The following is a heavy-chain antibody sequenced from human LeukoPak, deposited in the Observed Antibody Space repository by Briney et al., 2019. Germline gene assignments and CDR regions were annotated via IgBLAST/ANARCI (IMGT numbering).Heavy chain of an antibody. J-gene: IGHJ4*02. V-gene: IGHV3-23*01. Sequence: GGSLRLSCAASGFTFSSYAMSWVRQAPGKGLEWVSAISGSGGSTYYADSVKGRFTISRDNSKNTLYLQMNSLRAEDTAVYYCAIPGEWELLIPFDYWGQGTLVTVSS. D-gene: IGHD1-26*01. CDR3: AIPGEWELLIPFDY. CDR1: GFTFSSYA. CDR2: ISGSGGST.